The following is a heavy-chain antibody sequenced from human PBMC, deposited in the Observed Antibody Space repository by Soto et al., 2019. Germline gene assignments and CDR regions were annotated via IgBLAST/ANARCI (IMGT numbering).Heavy chain of an antibody. V-gene: IGHV3-30-3*01. CDR2: ISSDGNNK. CDR3: VSEVGSIVSCGWFDP. D-gene: IGHD3-3*02. J-gene: IGHJ5*02. CDR1: GFTLSTYV. Sequence: QVQLVESGGGVVQPGRSLRLSCAASGFTLSTYVMWWVRQAPGKGLEWVAAISSDGNNKYYTDSVRGRFTISRDNSKDTLYLQMNSLRGEETAVYYCVSEVGSIVSCGWFDPGGQGTLVTVSS.